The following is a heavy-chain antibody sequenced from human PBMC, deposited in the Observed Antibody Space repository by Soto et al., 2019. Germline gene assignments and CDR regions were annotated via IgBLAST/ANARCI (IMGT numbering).Heavy chain of an antibody. J-gene: IGHJ6*02. CDR1: GGSFSGYY. CDR2: INHSGST. D-gene: IGHD3-10*01. CDR3: ARGPNELWFGYYYYGMDV. V-gene: IGHV4-34*01. Sequence: SETLSLTCAVYGGSFSGYYWSWMREPPGKGLEWIGEINHSGSTNYNPSLKSRVTISVDTSKNQFSLKLSSVTAADTAVYYCARGPNELWFGYYYYGMDVWGQGTTVTVSS.